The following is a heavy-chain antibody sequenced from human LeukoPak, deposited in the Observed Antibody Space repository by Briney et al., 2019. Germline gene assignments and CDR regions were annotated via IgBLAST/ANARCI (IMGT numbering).Heavy chain of an antibody. V-gene: IGHV3-23*01. CDR2: ISGSGGGT. J-gene: IGHJ4*02. CDR3: AKESPTDYGDYQPFGN. D-gene: IGHD4-17*01. CDR1: GGSIGSSSYY. Sequence: ETLSLTCTVSGGSIGSSSYYWGWIRQPPGKGLEWVSAISGSGGGTYYADSVKGRFTISRDNSKNTLYLQMNSLRAEDTAVYYCAKESPTDYGDYQPFGNWGQGTLVTVSS.